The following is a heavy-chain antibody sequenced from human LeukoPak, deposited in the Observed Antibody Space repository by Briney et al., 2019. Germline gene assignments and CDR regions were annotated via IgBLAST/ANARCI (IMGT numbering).Heavy chain of an antibody. V-gene: IGHV1-69*13. Sequence: SVKVSCKASGGTFSSYAISWVRQAPGQGLEWKGGIIPIFGTANYAQKFQGRVTITADESTSTAYMELSSLRSEDTAVYYCARTIWFGALYYYYMDVWGKGTTVTVSS. CDR3: ARTIWFGALYYYYMDV. CDR1: GGTFSSYA. D-gene: IGHD3-10*01. CDR2: IIPIFGTA. J-gene: IGHJ6*03.